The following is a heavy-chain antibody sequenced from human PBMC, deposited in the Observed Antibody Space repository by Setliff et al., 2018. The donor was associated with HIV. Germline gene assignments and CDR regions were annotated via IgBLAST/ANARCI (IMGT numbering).Heavy chain of an antibody. CDR1: GGSISNSRYY. D-gene: IGHD3-22*01. CDR2: IYYSGGT. V-gene: IGHV4-39*01. Sequence: TSETLSLTCTVSGGSISNSRYYWSWIRQPPGKGLEWIGSIYYSGGTYYNPSLKSRVTISVDTSKNQFSLKLSSVTAADAAVYYCASRVYYYDSSGYLREEGFDPWGQGTQVTVSS. J-gene: IGHJ5*02. CDR3: ASRVYYYDSSGYLREEGFDP.